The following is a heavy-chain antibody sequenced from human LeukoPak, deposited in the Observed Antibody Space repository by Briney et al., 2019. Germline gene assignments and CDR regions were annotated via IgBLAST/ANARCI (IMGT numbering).Heavy chain of an antibody. CDR2: IYHGGST. D-gene: IGHD3-22*01. J-gene: IGHJ4*02. CDR3: ARRNYYDSTGYFPY. Sequence: TLCLTCAVSGGSIINDDYSWSWIRQPPVKGVEWIGYIYHGGSTYYNPSLKSRVTMTVDRSKNQFSLKLSSVTAADTAMYYCARRNYYDSTGYFPYWGQGTLVTVSS. CDR1: GGSIINDDYS. V-gene: IGHV4-30-2*01.